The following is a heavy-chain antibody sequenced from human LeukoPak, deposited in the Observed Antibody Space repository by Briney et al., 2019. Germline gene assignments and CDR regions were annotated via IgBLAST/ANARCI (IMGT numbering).Heavy chain of an antibody. J-gene: IGHJ4*02. CDR1: GFTFSNYW. V-gene: IGHV3-7*01. Sequence: GGSLRLSCAASGFTFSNYWMAWVRQAPGKGPEWAANINLDRSQKYYVDSVKGRFTISRDNAENSLCLQMNSLRAEDTALYYCARKRPNYFDYWGQGTLVTVSS. CDR2: INLDRSQK. CDR3: ARKRPNYFDY.